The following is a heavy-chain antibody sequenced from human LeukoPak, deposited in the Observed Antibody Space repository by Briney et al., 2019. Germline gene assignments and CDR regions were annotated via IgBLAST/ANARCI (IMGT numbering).Heavy chain of an antibody. J-gene: IGHJ4*02. D-gene: IGHD4-11*01. CDR1: GFTFSSYA. CDR2: ISGSGGST. V-gene: IGHV3-23*01. CDR3: ARDETTGVLHFDY. Sequence: GGSLRLSCAASGFTFSSYAMSWVRQAPGKGLEWVSAISGSGGSTYYADSVKGRFTISRDNSKNTLYLQMNSLRAEDTAVYSCARDETTGVLHFDYWGQGTLVTVSS.